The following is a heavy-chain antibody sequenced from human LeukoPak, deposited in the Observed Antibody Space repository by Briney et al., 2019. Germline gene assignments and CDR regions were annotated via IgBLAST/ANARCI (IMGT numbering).Heavy chain of an antibody. CDR2: INSKTDGGTT. J-gene: IGHJ6*03. CDR3: TSPLHYESSDYDFWGEEYYYYMGV. V-gene: IGHV3-15*01. Sequence: GGSLRLSCAASGFTFSNASMSWVRQAPRKGLEWVGRINSKTDGGTTDDAAPVTGRFSISRDYSKNTLYLQMNSLKTVDTAVYYCTSPLHYESSDYDFWGEEYYYYMGVWGKGTTVTVSS. CDR1: GFTFSNAS. D-gene: IGHD3-3*01.